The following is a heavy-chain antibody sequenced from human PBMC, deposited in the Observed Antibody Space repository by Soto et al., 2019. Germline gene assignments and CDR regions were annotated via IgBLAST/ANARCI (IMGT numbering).Heavy chain of an antibody. CDR3: AKVVPAAMHLIWGYFDY. V-gene: IGHV3-23*01. CDR2: ISGSGGST. J-gene: IGHJ4*02. D-gene: IGHD2-2*01. Sequence: EVQLLESGGGLVQPGGSLRLSCAASGFTFSSYAMSWVRQAPGKGLEWVSAISGSGGSTYYADSVKGRFTISRDNSKNTLYLQMNSLRAEDTAVYYCAKVVPAAMHLIWGYFDYWGQGTLVTVSS. CDR1: GFTFSSYA.